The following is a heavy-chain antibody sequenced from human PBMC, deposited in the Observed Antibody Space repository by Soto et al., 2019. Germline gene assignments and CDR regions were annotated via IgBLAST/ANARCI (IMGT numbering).Heavy chain of an antibody. V-gene: IGHV1-69*13. CDR1: GGTFSSYA. CDR2: FIPIFGTA. CDR3: ARPYGDYVYVDAFDI. D-gene: IGHD4-17*01. Sequence: ASVKVSCKASGGTFSSYAISWVRQAPGQGLEWMGGFIPIFGTANYAQKFQGRVTITADESTSTAYMELSSLRSEDTAVYYCARPYGDYVYVDAFDIWGQGTMVTVSS. J-gene: IGHJ3*02.